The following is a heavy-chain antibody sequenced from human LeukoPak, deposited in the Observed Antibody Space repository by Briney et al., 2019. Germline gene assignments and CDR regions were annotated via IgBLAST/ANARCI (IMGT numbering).Heavy chain of an antibody. CDR1: GGSISSFY. J-gene: IGHJ5*02. V-gene: IGHV4-59*01. CDR2: IYYTGST. CDR3: ATAPSNNWFDP. Sequence: PSETLSLTCTVSGGSISSFYWSWIRQPPGKGLEWIGYIYYTGSTNYNPSLKSRVTISVDTSKNQFSLKLISVTAAGTAVSYCATAPSNNWFDPWGQGTLVPVSS.